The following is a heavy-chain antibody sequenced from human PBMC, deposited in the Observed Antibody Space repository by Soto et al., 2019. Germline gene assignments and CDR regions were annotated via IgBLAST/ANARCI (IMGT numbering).Heavy chain of an antibody. CDR3: ARATTGLVAATLFYYYGMDV. Sequence: QVQLVQSGAEVKKPGSSVKVSCKASGGTFSSYAISWVRQAPGQGLEWMGGIIPIFGTANYAQKFQGRVTITAEESTSTAYMELSSLRSEDTAVYYCARATTGLVAATLFYYYGMDVWGQGTTVTVSS. CDR2: IIPIFGTA. V-gene: IGHV1-69*01. D-gene: IGHD2-15*01. CDR1: GGTFSSYA. J-gene: IGHJ6*02.